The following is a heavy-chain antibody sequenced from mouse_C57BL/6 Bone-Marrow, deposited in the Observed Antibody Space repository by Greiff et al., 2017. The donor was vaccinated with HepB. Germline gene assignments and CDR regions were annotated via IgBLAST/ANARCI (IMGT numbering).Heavy chain of an antibody. CDR3: AKSSYYCSSYWSFGV. CDR2: IYPGDGDT. D-gene: IGHD1-1*01. Sequence: VQLQQSGPELVKPGASVKISCKASGYAFSSSWMNWVKQRPGKGLEWIGRIYPGDGDTNYNGKFKGKATLTADKSSSTAYMQLSSLTSEDSAVYFCAKSSYYCSSYWSFGVWGTGTTVTVSS. CDR1: GYAFSSSW. V-gene: IGHV1-82*01. J-gene: IGHJ1*03.